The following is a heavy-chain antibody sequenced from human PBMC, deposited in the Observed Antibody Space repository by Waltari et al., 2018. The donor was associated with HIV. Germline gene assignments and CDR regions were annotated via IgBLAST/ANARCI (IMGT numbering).Heavy chain of an antibody. CDR1: GFAFSPTW. CDR3: ATSRTFDY. J-gene: IGHJ4*02. Sequence: EVRLVESGGAFVQPGGSLRLACGASGFAFSPTWLHWVRQVPGKGLIWVSRINSDGSSTSYADSVKGRFTSSRDNAKNTLYLQMNSLRAEDTAVYYCATSRTFDYWGQGTLVTVSS. CDR2: INSDGSST. V-gene: IGHV3-74*01.